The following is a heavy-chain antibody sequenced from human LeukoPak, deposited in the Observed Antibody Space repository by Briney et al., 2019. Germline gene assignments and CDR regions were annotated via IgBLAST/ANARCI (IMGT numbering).Heavy chain of an antibody. CDR2: ISGSGGST. V-gene: IGHV3-23*01. J-gene: IGHJ4*02. D-gene: IGHD3-10*01. CDR1: GFAFSSYA. Sequence: GGSLRLSCAASGFAFSSYAMSWVRQAPGKGLEWVSAISGSGGSTYYADSVKGRFTISRDNSKNTLYLQMNSLRAEDTAVYYCAKRGSGGSGTPFFDYWGQGTLVTVSS. CDR3: AKRGSGGSGTPFFDY.